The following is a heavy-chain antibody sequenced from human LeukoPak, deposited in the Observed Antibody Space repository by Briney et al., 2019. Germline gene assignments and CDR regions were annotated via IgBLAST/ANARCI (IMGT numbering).Heavy chain of an antibody. CDR1: GYTFTSYY. J-gene: IGHJ4*02. D-gene: IGHD2-2*01. CDR3: ARLGEGYCSSTSCIPPFDY. CDR2: INPSGGST. Sequence: ASVKVSCKVSGYTFTSYYMHWVRQAPGQGLEWMGIINPSGGSTSYAQKFQGRVTMTRDTSTSTVYMELSSLRSEDTAVYYCARLGEGYCSSTSCIPPFDYWGQGTLVTVSS. V-gene: IGHV1-46*03.